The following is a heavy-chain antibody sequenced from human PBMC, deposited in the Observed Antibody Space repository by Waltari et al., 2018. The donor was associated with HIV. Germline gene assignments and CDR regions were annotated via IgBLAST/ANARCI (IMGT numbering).Heavy chain of an antibody. V-gene: IGHV3-30*03. Sequence: QVQMVESGGGVVQPGRSLTLSCEASGFTFRNFGMHWVRQAPGNGLVWVAVISFDGSNKDAADSVKGRFSISRDNSKNTLYLQMNSLRAEDTAVYYCARDWDGYIDYWGQGTLVTVSS. J-gene: IGHJ4*02. CDR1: GFTFRNFG. CDR3: ARDWDGYIDY. CDR2: ISFDGSNK. D-gene: IGHD1-26*01.